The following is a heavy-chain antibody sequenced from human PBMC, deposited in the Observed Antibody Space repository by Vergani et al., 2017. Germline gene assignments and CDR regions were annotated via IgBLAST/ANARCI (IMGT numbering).Heavy chain of an antibody. Sequence: QVQLVESGGGVVQPGRSLRLSCAASGFTFSSYGMHWVRQAPGKGLEWVAVISYDGSNKYYADPVKGRFTISRDNSKNTLYLQMNSLRAEDTAVYYCAKWTTKPIVGVVNPFDYWGQGTLVTVSS. CDR2: ISYDGSNK. CDR3: AKWTTKPIVGVVNPFDY. V-gene: IGHV3-30*18. D-gene: IGHD3-3*01. CDR1: GFTFSSYG. J-gene: IGHJ4*02.